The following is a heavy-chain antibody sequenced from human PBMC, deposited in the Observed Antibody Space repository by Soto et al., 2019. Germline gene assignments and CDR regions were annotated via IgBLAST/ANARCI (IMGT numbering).Heavy chain of an antibody. CDR3: ARELGGGGNWFDP. Sequence: SETLSLTCTVSVGSISSYYWSWIRQPPGKGLEWIGYIYYSGSTNYNPSLKSRVTISVDTSKNQFSLKLSSVTAADTAVYYCARELGGGGNWFDPWGQGTLVTVSS. CDR2: IYYSGST. CDR1: VGSISSYY. V-gene: IGHV4-59*01. D-gene: IGHD3-10*01. J-gene: IGHJ5*02.